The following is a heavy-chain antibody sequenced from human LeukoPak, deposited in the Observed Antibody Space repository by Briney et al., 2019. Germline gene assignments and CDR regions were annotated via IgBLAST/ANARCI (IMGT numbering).Heavy chain of an antibody. CDR2: VSPDGSRT. V-gene: IGHV3-74*01. CDR1: GFTFSTHW. CDR3: ARVSSLWSFDY. Sequence: GGSLRPSCAASGFTFSTHWMHWVRHTPGKGLVWVSRVSPDGSRTAYADSVKGRFTISRDNARDTLYLQLNSLGAEDTAVYYCARVSSLWSFDYWGQGTLVTVSS. D-gene: IGHD3-10*01. J-gene: IGHJ4*02.